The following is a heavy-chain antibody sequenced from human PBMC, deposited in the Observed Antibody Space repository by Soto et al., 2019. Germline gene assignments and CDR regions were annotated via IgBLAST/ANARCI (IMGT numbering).Heavy chain of an antibody. D-gene: IGHD3-10*01. J-gene: IGHJ6*02. CDR2: IYYSGST. CDR1: GGSISSGGYY. Sequence: QVQLQESGPGLVKPSQTLSLTCTVSGGSISSGGYYWSWIRQDPGKGLEWIGYIYYSGSTYYNPYLKSRVTISVDTSKNQFSLKLSSVTAADTAVYYCARDRPRGGYYYYGMDVWGQGTTVTVSS. V-gene: IGHV4-31*03. CDR3: ARDRPRGGYYYYGMDV.